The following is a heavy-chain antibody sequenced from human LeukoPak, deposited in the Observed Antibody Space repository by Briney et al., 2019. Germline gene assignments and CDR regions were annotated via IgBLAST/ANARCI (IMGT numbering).Heavy chain of an antibody. Sequence: SETLSLTCAVYGVSFSGYYWSWIRQPPGKGLEWLGEINHSGSTNYNPSLKSRVTVSADTSKNQFSLKLSSVTAADTAVYYCARSSEGITMVRGVKLYGMDVWGKGTTVTVSS. CDR1: GVSFSGYY. CDR2: INHSGST. V-gene: IGHV4-34*01. J-gene: IGHJ6*04. CDR3: ARSSEGITMVRGVKLYGMDV. D-gene: IGHD3-10*01.